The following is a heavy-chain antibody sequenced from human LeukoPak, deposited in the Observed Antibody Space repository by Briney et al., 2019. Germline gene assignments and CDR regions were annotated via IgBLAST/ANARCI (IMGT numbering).Heavy chain of an antibody. CDR2: IYYSGST. D-gene: IGHD5-24*01. J-gene: IGHJ4*02. CDR1: GGSISSYY. Sequence: SETLSLTCTVSGGSISSYYWSWIRQPPGKGLEWIGYIYYSGSTNYNPSLKSRVTISRDTSKNEFSLKLSSVTAADTAVYYCARDSRRDGYNLDYWGRGTLVTVSS. CDR3: ARDSRRDGYNLDY. V-gene: IGHV4-59*12.